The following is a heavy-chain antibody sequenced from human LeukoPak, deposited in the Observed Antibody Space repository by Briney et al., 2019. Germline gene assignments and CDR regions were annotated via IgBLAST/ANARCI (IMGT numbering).Heavy chain of an antibody. CDR2: IKSKTDGGTT. J-gene: IGHJ6*02. CDR3: TTDLRTTVTYYYYGMDV. Sequence: WIRQPPGKGLEWVGRIKSKTDGGTTDYAAPVKGRFTISRDDSKNTLYLQMNSLKTEDTAVYYCTTDLRTTVTYYYYGMDVWGQGTTVTVSS. V-gene: IGHV3-15*01. D-gene: IGHD4-17*01.